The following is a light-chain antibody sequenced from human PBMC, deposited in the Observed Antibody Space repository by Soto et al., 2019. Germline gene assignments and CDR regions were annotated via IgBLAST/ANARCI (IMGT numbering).Light chain of an antibody. V-gene: IGLV1-44*01. CDR3: AAWDDSLNGLV. Sequence: QSVLTQPPSASGTPGQRVTISCSGSSSNIGSNTVNWYQQLPGTAPKLLIYSNNQRPSGVPDRFSGYKSGTSASLAISGIQSEDEADYYCAAWDDSLNGLVFGGGTKLTVL. CDR1: SSNIGSNT. J-gene: IGLJ2*01. CDR2: SNN.